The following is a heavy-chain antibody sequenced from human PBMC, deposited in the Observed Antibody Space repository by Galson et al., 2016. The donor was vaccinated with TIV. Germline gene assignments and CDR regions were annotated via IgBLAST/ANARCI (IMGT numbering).Heavy chain of an antibody. CDR2: ISATGTYK. D-gene: IGHD6-19*01. CDR3: AKDRTPGSSAWYFDY. J-gene: IGHJ4*01. CDR1: GFTFSRAD. Sequence: SLRLSCATSGFTFSRADINWVRQAPGKGLEWVSYISATGTYKYYADSVMGRFTISRDNAQNSLYLQLDSLRADDTALYYCAKDRTPGSSAWYFDYWGHGTTVIVSS. V-gene: IGHV3-21*04.